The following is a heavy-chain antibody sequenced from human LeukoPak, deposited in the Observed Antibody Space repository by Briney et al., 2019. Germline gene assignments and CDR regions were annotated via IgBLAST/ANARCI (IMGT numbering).Heavy chain of an antibody. J-gene: IGHJ3*02. D-gene: IGHD3-22*01. V-gene: IGHV4-4*02. CDR1: GGSISSSNW. CDR3: ARSTGDYYDSMENPFDI. Sequence: PSETLSLTCGVSGGSISSSNWWSWVRQPPGKGLEWIGEIYHSGSTNYNPSLRSRVTISVDKSKNQFSLKLSSVTAADTAVYYCARSTGDYYDSMENPFDIWGQGTKVTVSS. CDR2: IYHSGST.